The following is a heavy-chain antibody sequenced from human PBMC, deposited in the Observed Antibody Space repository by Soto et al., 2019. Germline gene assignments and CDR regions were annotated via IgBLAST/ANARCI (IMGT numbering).Heavy chain of an antibody. CDR1: GYTFTSYY. CDR3: ARDLASITEIPSAFDI. V-gene: IGHV1-46*03. Sequence: QVQLVQSGAEVKKPGASVKVSCKASGYTFTSYYMHWVRQAPGQGLEWMGIINPSGGSTSYAQKFQGRVTMTRDTSTSTVYMELSSLRSEDTAVYYCARDLASITEIPSAFDIWGQGTMVTVSS. J-gene: IGHJ3*02. CDR2: INPSGGST. D-gene: IGHD2-2*01.